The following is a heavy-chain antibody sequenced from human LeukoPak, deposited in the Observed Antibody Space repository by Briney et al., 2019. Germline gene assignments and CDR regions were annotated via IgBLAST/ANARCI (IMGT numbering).Heavy chain of an antibody. J-gene: IGHJ4*02. CDR2: ISSSGSTI. CDR1: GFTFSDYY. D-gene: IGHD6-19*01. CDR3: ARVSDISVAAYFDY. V-gene: IGHV3-11*01. Sequence: GGSLRLSCAASGFTFSDYYMSWIRQAPGKGLEWVSYISSSGSTIYYADSVKGRFTISRDNAKNSLYLQMNSLRAEDTALYYCARVSDISVAAYFDYWGQGTLVTVSS.